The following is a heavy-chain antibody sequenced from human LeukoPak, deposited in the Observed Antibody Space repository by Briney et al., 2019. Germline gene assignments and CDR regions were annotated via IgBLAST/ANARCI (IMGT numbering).Heavy chain of an antibody. CDR1: GFTFSSYG. Sequence: GGSLRLSCAASGFTFSSYGMHWVRQAPGKGLEWVAFIAYDGNNQYYADSVKGRFTISRDNSKNTLYLQMNSLKPEDTAVYYCAKVGSHLGDYWGQGTLVIVTS. D-gene: IGHD3-10*01. CDR3: AKVGSHLGDY. V-gene: IGHV3-30*02. J-gene: IGHJ4*02. CDR2: IAYDGNNQ.